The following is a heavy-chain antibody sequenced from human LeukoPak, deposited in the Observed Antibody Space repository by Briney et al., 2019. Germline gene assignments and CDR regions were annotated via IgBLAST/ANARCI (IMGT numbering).Heavy chain of an antibody. CDR1: GGSISSGSYY. Sequence: PSQTLSLTCTVSGGSISSGSYYWSWIRQPAGKGLEWIGRIYTSGSTNYNPSLKSRVTMSVDTSKNQFSLKLSSVTAADTAVYHCAVVTDYFDYWGQGTLVTVSS. CDR2: IYTSGST. CDR3: AVVTDYFDY. J-gene: IGHJ4*02. V-gene: IGHV4-61*02. D-gene: IGHD4-23*01.